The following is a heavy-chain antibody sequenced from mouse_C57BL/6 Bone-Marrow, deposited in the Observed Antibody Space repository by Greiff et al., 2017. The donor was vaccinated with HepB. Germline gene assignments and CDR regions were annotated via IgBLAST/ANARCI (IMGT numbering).Heavy chain of an antibody. CDR2: IYPGSGST. J-gene: IGHJ2*01. V-gene: IGHV1-55*01. CDR1: GYTFTSYW. CDR3: ARDANWYVYYFDY. D-gene: IGHD4-1*01. Sequence: QVQLKESGAELVKPGASVKMSCKASGYTFTSYWITWVKQRPGQGLEWIGDIYPGSGSTNYNEKFKSKATLTVDTSSSTAYMQLSSLTSEDSAVYYCARDANWYVYYFDYWGQGTTLTVSS.